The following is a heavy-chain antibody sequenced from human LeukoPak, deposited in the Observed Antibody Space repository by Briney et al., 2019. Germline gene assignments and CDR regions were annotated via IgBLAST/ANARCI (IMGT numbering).Heavy chain of an antibody. D-gene: IGHD7-27*01. Sequence: SETLSLTCAVYGGSFSGYYWSWIRQPPGKGLEWIGEINHSGSTNYNPSLKSRVTISVDTSKNQFSLKLSSVTAADTAVYYCARHEWRLGCFDYWGQGTLVTVSS. CDR2: INHSGST. J-gene: IGHJ4*02. V-gene: IGHV4-34*01. CDR1: GGSFSGYY. CDR3: ARHEWRLGCFDY.